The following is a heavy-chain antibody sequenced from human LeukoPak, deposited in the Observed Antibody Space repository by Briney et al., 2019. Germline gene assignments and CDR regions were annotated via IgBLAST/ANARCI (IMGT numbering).Heavy chain of an antibody. CDR3: ARGGGGSGWYPYLNFDY. D-gene: IGHD6-19*01. CDR2: IYTSGST. V-gene: IGHV4-59*10. Sequence: SETLSLTCAVYGGSFSGYYWSWIRQPAGKGLEWIGRIYTSGSTNYNPSLKSRVTMSVDTSKNQFSLKLSSVTAADTAVYYCARGGGGSGWYPYLNFDYWGQGTLVTVSS. J-gene: IGHJ4*02. CDR1: GGSFSGYY.